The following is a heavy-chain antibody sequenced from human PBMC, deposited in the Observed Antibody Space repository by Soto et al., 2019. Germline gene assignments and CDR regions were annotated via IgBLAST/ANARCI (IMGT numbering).Heavy chain of an antibody. J-gene: IGHJ6*02. Sequence: ASVKVSCKASGYILTSYGISWVRQAPGQGLEWMGWISVYNGDTNHAQKFQGRVIMTTDTSTSTAFMELRTLRSDDTAVYYCATTTGYSYHYYGMDVWGQGTTVTVSS. V-gene: IGHV1-18*01. CDR1: GYILTSYG. D-gene: IGHD3-9*01. CDR3: ATTTGYSYHYYGMDV. CDR2: ISVYNGDT.